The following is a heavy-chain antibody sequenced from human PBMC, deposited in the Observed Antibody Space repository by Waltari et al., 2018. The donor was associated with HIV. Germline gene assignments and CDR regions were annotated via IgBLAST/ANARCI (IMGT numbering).Heavy chain of an antibody. V-gene: IGHV4-39*01. CDR2: IFYSGRT. Sequence: QLQLKESGPGLVKPSETLPLTCTVSGGSISSYSNCWGWIRQPPGKGLEWIGSIFYSGRTYYNPSLQSRVTISVDTSKNQFSLKLSSVTAADTAVYYCARHVGSFYRSSSDLGFDYWGQGTLVTVSS. D-gene: IGHD6-6*01. J-gene: IGHJ4*02. CDR3: ARHVGSFYRSSSDLGFDY. CDR1: GGSISSYSNC.